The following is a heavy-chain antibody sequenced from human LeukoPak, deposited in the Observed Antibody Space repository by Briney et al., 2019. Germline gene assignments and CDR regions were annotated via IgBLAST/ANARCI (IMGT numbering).Heavy chain of an antibody. CDR1: GGSFSGYY. V-gene: IGHV4-34*01. CDR2: INHSGST. CDR3: ARLRGPTYYYGSGSYYNARISYYYYGMDV. D-gene: IGHD3-10*01. Sequence: PSETLSLTCAVYGGSFSGYYWSWIRQPPGKGLAWIGEINHSGSTNYNPSLKSRVTISVDTSKNQFSLKLSSVTAADTAVYYCARLRGPTYYYGSGSYYNARISYYYYGMDVWGQGTTVTVSS. J-gene: IGHJ6*02.